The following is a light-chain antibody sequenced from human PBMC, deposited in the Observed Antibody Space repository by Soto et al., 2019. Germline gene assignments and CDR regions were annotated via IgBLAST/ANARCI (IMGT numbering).Light chain of an antibody. J-gene: IGLJ1*01. CDR3: SSYTSSIPYV. V-gene: IGLV2-14*01. CDR2: DVS. CDR1: SRDVGGYNY. Sequence: QSVLTQPAPLSGAPGQARTISCTRTSRDVGGYNYVSWYQQHPGKAPKLMIYDVSNRPSGVSNRFSGSKSGNTASLTISGLQAEDEADYYCSSYTSSIPYVFGTGTKVTVL.